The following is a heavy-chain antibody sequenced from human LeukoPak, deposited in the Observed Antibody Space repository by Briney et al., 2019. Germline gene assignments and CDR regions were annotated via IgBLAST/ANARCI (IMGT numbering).Heavy chain of an antibody. J-gene: IGHJ4*02. CDR3: ARKWLSYFDY. Sequence: GGSLRLSCAASGFTFSSYSMNWVRQAPGKGLEWVSYISSSSSTIYYADSVKGRFTISRDDAKNSLYLQMNSLRDGDTAVYYCARKWLSYFDYWGQGTLVTVSS. V-gene: IGHV3-48*02. CDR2: ISSSSSTI. CDR1: GFTFSSYS. D-gene: IGHD3-22*01.